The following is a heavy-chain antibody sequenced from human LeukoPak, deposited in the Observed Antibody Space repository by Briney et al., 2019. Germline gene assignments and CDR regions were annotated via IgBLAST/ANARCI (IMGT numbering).Heavy chain of an antibody. J-gene: IGHJ3*02. V-gene: IGHV3-9*03. CDR3: EKGGGRCRVVPAAIGDFDI. D-gene: IGHD2-2*02. CDR2: IRWNSGSI. CDR1: GFTFDDYA. Sequence: SLRLSCTASGFTFDDYAMHWVRQAPGKGREWVSGIRWNSGSIGYADSVKGRFTISRDNAKTSLYLQMNSVRDEEMAFYYCEKGGGRCRVVPAAIGDFDIWGQGTMVTVSS.